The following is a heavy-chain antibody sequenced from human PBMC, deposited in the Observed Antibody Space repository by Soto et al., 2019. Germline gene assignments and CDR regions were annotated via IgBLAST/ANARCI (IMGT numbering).Heavy chain of an antibody. CDR3: ARLSGYDSPYYYGMDV. CDR1: GYTFTGYY. Sequence: VKVSCKASGYTFTGYYMHWVRQAPGQGLEWMGWVNPNSGGTNYAQKFQGWVTMTRDTSISTAYMELSRLRSDDTAVYYCARLSGYDSPYYYGMDVWGQGTTVTVSS. V-gene: IGHV1-2*04. D-gene: IGHD5-12*01. CDR2: VNPNSGGT. J-gene: IGHJ6*02.